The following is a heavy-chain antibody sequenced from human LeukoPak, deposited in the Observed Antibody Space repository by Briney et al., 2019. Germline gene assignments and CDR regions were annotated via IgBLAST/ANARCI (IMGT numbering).Heavy chain of an antibody. CDR1: GGTFSSYA. J-gene: IGHJ4*02. Sequence: ASVKVSCKASGGTFSSYAISWVRQAPGQGLEWMGGIIPIFGTANYAQKFQGRVTITTDESTSTAYMELSSLRSEDTAVYYCASPPHDYYDSSGYLAYWGQGTLVTVSS. D-gene: IGHD3-22*01. V-gene: IGHV1-69*05. CDR3: ASPPHDYYDSSGYLAY. CDR2: IIPIFGTA.